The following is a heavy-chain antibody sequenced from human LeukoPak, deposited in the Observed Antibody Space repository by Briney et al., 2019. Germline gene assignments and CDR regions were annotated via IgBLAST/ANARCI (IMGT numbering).Heavy chain of an antibody. J-gene: IGHJ4*02. V-gene: IGHV3-23*01. CDR2: IGESGGNT. Sequence: GGSLRLSCAASGFTLSSFAMIWVRQAPGKGLEWVSAIGESGGNTYYADSVKGRFTISRDNFKNTLYLQMNSLRAEDTAVYYRANPHRFGSPFDYWGQGTLVTVSS. CDR3: ANPHRFGSPFDY. D-gene: IGHD3-10*01. CDR1: GFTLSSFA.